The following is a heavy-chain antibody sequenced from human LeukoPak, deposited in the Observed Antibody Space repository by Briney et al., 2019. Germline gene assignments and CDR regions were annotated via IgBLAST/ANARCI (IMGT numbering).Heavy chain of an antibody. Sequence: PGGSLRLSCAASGFIVSSNYMSWVRQAPGKGLEWVPVIYSGGSTYYADSVKGRFTISRDNSKNTLYLQMNSLRAEDTAVYYCARDPTYYYASSGYYYDSWGQGTLVTVSS. CDR3: ARDPTYYYASSGYYYDS. J-gene: IGHJ5*01. CDR1: GFIVSSNY. V-gene: IGHV3-66*01. D-gene: IGHD3-22*01. CDR2: IYSGGST.